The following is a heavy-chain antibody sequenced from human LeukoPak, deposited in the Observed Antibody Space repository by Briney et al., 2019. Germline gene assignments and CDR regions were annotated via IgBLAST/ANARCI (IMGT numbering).Heavy chain of an antibody. V-gene: IGHV3-30*04. CDR2: ISPDGSYA. Sequence: GRSLRLSCAASGFTFSSFGLRWVRQAPGRGLEWVALISPDGSYAYYADSVKGRFTISRDNSENTFYLQLTNVRSEDAAVYFCARDHGAFDYWGQGTLVTVSS. D-gene: IGHD3-10*01. CDR1: GFTFSSFG. J-gene: IGHJ4*02. CDR3: ARDHGAFDY.